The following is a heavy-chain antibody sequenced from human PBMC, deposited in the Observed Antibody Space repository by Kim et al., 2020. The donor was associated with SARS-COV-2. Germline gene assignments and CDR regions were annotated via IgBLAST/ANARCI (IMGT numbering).Heavy chain of an antibody. CDR3: AKSSDFFWFKKGLNAFD. Sequence: GGSLRLSCGASGFTFNNFAMHWLRQAPGKGLEWVAVITYDGSSKFYADSVKGQFTVSRDSSHNTLYLQMRSLRPEDTALYYCAKSSDFFWFKKGLNAFD. V-gene: IGHV3-30*18. CDR2: ITYDGSSK. CDR1: GFTFNNFA. J-gene: IGHJ3*01. D-gene: IGHD2-21*02.